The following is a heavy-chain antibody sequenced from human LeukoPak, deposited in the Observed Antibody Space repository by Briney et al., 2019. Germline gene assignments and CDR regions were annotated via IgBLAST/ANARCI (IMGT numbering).Heavy chain of an antibody. Sequence: ASVKVSCKASGYTFTGYYMHWVRQAPGQGLEWMGWINPNSGGTNYAQKFQGRVTMTRDTSISTAYMELSRLISDDTAVYYCARAMESYYYGMDVWGQGTTVTVSS. J-gene: IGHJ6*02. D-gene: IGHD1-1*01. CDR3: ARAMESYYYGMDV. V-gene: IGHV1-2*02. CDR2: INPNSGGT. CDR1: GYTFTGYY.